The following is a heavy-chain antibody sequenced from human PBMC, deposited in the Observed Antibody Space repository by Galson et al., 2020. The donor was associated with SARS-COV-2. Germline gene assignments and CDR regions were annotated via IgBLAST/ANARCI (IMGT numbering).Heavy chain of an antibody. CDR3: AKGAISFLTYIHLDF. CDR1: GFTFDDYA. D-gene: IGHD1-1*01. V-gene: IGHV3-9*01. J-gene: IGHJ4*02. CDR2: ISWSGGNI. Sequence: GGSLRLSCTGSGFTFDDYAMHWVRQAPGKGLEWVSRISWSGGNIDYSDSVKGRFTISRDNAENSLYLQMNSLRVEDTAFYYCAKGAISFLTYIHLDFWGQGALVTDSS.